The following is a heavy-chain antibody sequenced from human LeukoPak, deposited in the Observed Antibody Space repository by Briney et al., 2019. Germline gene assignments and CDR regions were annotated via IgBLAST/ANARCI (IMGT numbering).Heavy chain of an antibody. CDR3: TRGTRFDP. J-gene: IGHJ5*02. D-gene: IGHD3/OR15-3a*01. V-gene: IGHV3-49*04. Sequence: LTLACTVAGRTFGNECRSWGRQAPGKRMEWVGFIRSKAYGGTTEYAASLKGRFTISRDDSKSVAYLQMNSLKTEDTAVYYCTRGTRFDPWGQGTLVTVSS. CDR1: GRTFGNEC. CDR2: IRSKAYGGTT.